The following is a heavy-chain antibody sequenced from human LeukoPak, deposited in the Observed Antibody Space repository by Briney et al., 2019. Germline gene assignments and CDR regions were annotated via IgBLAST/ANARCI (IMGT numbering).Heavy chain of an antibody. CDR1: GGSISDNY. V-gene: IGHV4-59*08. J-gene: IGHJ3*02. Sequence: SETLSLTCTVSGGSISDNYWSWIRQPPGKGLEWIGYAYYSGHTNYNSSLKSRVTMSLDTSKSQFSLRLSSVTAADTAVYFCARLWYYYDSSGYYRSAFDIWGQGTMVTVSS. D-gene: IGHD3-22*01. CDR3: ARLWYYYDSSGYYRSAFDI. CDR2: AYYSGHT.